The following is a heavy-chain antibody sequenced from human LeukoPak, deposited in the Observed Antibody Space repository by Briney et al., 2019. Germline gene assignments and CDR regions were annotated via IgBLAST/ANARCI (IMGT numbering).Heavy chain of an antibody. CDR3: ARAAQAFDY. V-gene: IGHV3-33*01. CDR1: GFTFSSYG. J-gene: IGHJ4*02. Sequence: QPGRSLRLSCAASGFTFSSYGMHWVRQAPGKGLEWVAVIWFDGSNKYYADSVKGRSTISRDNSKNTLSLQMNSLRADDTAVYYCARAAQAFDYWGQGTLVTVSS. CDR2: IWFDGSNK.